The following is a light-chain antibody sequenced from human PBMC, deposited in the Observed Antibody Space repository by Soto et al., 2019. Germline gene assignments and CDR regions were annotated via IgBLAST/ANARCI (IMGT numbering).Light chain of an antibody. V-gene: IGKV1-5*01. J-gene: IGKJ4*01. Sequence: DIQMTQSPSTLSGSVGDRVAITCRASQNIGSRLAWYQQKPDEAPKLLIYDASSLESGVPLRFGGSGSGTDFTLIISSLQPDDFATYYCQQCNTPFTFGGGTKVDIK. CDR3: QQCNTPFT. CDR2: DAS. CDR1: QNIGSR.